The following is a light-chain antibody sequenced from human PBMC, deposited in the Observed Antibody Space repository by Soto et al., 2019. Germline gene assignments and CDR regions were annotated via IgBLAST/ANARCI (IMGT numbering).Light chain of an antibody. J-gene: IGKJ1*01. CDR2: GAS. CDR1: QSLSSSY. V-gene: IGKV3-20*01. Sequence: EFVLTQSPGTLSLSPGERATLSCRASQSLSSSYLAWYQQKPGQAPRLLIYGASSRATGIPDRFSGSGSGTDFTLTISRLEPEDFAVYYCQQYGSSPWPFGQGTKVEIK. CDR3: QQYGSSPWP.